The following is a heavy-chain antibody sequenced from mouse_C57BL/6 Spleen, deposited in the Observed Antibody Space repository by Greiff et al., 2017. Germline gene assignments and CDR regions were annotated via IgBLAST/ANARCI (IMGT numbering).Heavy chain of an antibody. CDR3: AREDYGSSYGYFDV. CDR2: ISDGGSYT. CDR1: GFTFSSYA. D-gene: IGHD1-1*01. V-gene: IGHV5-4*01. J-gene: IGHJ1*03. Sequence: EVKLMESGGGLVKPGGSLKLSCAASGFTFSSYAMSWVRQTPEKRLEWVATISDGGSYTYYPDNVKGRFTISRDNAKNNLYLQMSHLKFEDTAMYYCAREDYGSSYGYFDVWGTGTTVTVSS.